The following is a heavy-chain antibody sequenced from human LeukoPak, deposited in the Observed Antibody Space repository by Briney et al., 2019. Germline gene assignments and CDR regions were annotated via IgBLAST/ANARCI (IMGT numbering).Heavy chain of an antibody. V-gene: IGHV3-48*02. Sequence: GGSLRLSCAASGFTFSRYSINWVRQAPGKGLEWISYISAGGSTMYHADSVKGRFTISRDNAKNALYLQMNSLRDEDTAVYYCARGEYDWGQGTLVTVSS. J-gene: IGHJ4*02. CDR1: GFTFSRYS. CDR2: ISAGGSTM. CDR3: ARGEYD. D-gene: IGHD3-10*01.